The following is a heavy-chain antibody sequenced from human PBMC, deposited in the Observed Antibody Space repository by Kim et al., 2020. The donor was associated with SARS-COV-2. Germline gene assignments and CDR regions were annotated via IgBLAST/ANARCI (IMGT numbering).Heavy chain of an antibody. CDR3: ARGVVDDTRYNWFDP. J-gene: IGHJ5*02. D-gene: IGHD2-15*01. Sequence: DSVKGRVTISRDNAKNSLYLQMNSLRAEDTAVYYCARGVVDDTRYNWFDPWGQGTLVTVSS. V-gene: IGHV3-11*01.